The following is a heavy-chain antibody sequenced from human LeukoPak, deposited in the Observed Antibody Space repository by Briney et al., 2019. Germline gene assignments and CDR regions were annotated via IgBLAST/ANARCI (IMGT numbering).Heavy chain of an antibody. D-gene: IGHD3-22*01. CDR2: IYYSGST. V-gene: IGHV4-39*01. CDR1: GGSISSSSYY. Sequence: SETLSLTCTVSGGSISSSSYYWGWIRQPPGKGLEWIGSIYYSGSTYYNPSLKSRVTISVDTSKNQFSLKLSSVTAADTAVYYCASESSGYSRWGQGTLVTVSS. J-gene: IGHJ4*02. CDR3: ASESSGYSR.